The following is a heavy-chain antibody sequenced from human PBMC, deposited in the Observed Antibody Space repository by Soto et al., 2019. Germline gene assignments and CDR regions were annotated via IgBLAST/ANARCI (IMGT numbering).Heavy chain of an antibody. CDR3: VRDLREDGCSSSSCLYFDY. D-gene: IGHD2-2*01. CDR1: GFSFSTYG. J-gene: IGHJ4*02. V-gene: IGHV3-33*01. Sequence: QVQLVESGGGVVQPGRSLRLTCAASGFSFSTYGMHWVRQAPGKGLEWVAVIWDDGTNKYYADSVKGRFTISRDNSKNTLYRQMNSLRAEDTAVYYCVRDLREDGCSSSSCLYFDYWGQGTLVTVSS. CDR2: IWDDGTNK.